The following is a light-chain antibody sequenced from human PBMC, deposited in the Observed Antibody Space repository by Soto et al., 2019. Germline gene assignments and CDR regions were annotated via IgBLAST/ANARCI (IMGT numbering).Light chain of an antibody. J-gene: IGKJ5*01. V-gene: IGKV3-15*01. CDR3: QQYENWPYT. Sequence: EIVMTQFPATVSLSPGERATLSCRASPGVSNTLAWYQQRPGQAPRLLIYGASIRAPGIPARSSGGGSGTEFTLTITSLQSEDFAVYYCQQYENWPYTFGQGTRLEIK. CDR2: GAS. CDR1: PGVSNT.